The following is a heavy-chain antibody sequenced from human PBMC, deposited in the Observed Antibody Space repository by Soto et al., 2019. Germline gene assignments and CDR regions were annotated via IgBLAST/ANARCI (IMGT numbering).Heavy chain of an antibody. V-gene: IGHV1-69*01. J-gene: IGHJ4*02. CDR1: GGTFSSSG. CDR3: ATSRDTTGYFDH. Sequence: QVQLVPSGAEVRKPGSSVKVSCKASGGTFSSSGINWVRQAPGQGLEWIGGIIPLSGTSSHAQKFQGRVTITADESTGTVNMELGSLTSDDTAVYYCATSRDTTGYFDHWGQRTLVTVSS. CDR2: IIPLSGTS. D-gene: IGHD1-1*01.